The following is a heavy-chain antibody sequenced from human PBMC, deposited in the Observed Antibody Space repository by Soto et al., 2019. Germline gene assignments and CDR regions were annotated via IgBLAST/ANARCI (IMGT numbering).Heavy chain of an antibody. V-gene: IGHV3-33*01. J-gene: IGHJ6*02. CDR1: GFTFSSYG. Sequence: QVQLVESGGGVVQPGRSLRLSCAASGFTFSSYGMHWVRQAPGKGLEWVAVIWYDGSNKYYADSVKGRFTISRDNSKNTXSLQMNSLRAEDTAVYYCARSPPGRGWSYYYYGMDVWGQGTTVTVSS. CDR3: ARSPPGRGWSYYYYGMDV. D-gene: IGHD3-10*01. CDR2: IWYDGSNK.